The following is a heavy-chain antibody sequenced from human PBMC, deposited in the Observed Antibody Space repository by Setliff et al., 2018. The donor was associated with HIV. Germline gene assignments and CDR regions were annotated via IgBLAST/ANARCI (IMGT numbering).Heavy chain of an antibody. Sequence: GGSLRLSCAASGFSFSNYAMTWVRQAPGKGLEWVSTIANGINTYYADSVRGRFTISRDNSKNTLYLQTNSLRAEDTAKYYCAKDVLKFWSGSGALDLWGPGTLVTVSS. J-gene: IGHJ5*02. V-gene: IGHV3-23*01. D-gene: IGHD3-3*01. CDR3: AKDVLKFWSGSGALDL. CDR1: GFSFSNYA. CDR2: IANGINT.